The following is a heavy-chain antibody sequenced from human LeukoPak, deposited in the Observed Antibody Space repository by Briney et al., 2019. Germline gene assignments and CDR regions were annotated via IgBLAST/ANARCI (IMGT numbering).Heavy chain of an antibody. D-gene: IGHD2-8*01. J-gene: IGHJ3*02. CDR1: GFTFSSYS. Sequence: AGSLRLSCAASGFTFSSYSMNWVRQAPGKGLEWVSSISSSSYIYYADSVKGRFTISRDNAKNSLYLQMNSLRAEDTAVYYCARASIVLMVYATAFDIWGQGTMVTVTS. V-gene: IGHV3-21*01. CDR3: ARASIVLMVYATAFDI. CDR2: ISSSSYI.